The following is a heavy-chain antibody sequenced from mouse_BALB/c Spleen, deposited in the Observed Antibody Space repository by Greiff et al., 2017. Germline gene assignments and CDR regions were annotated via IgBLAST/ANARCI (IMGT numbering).Heavy chain of an antibody. J-gene: IGHJ4*01. CDR3: ARFSHYYGSRGYAMDY. D-gene: IGHD1-1*01. CDR2: IWSDGST. Sequence: VQLKESGPDLVAPSQSLSITCTVSGFSLTSYGVHWVRQPPGKGLEWLVVIWSDGSTTYNSALKSRLSISKDNSKSQVFLKMNSLQTDDTAMYYCARFSHYYGSRGYAMDYWGQGTSVTVSS. CDR1: GFSLTSYG. V-gene: IGHV2-6-2*01.